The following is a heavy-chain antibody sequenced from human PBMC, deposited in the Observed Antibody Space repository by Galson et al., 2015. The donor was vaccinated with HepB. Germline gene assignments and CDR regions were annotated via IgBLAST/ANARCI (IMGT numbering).Heavy chain of an antibody. D-gene: IGHD6-25*01. Sequence: SLRLSCAASEFTFRNYWMSWVRQAPGKGLEWVANIDQDGSERYYVDSVKGRFTISRDNTKSSLYLQMNSLRAEDTAVYFCARHLRSVKLTGYLAWGPKEPSGASTRFDPFDMWGQGTMLTVSS. CDR1: EFTFRNYW. CDR2: IDQDGSER. V-gene: IGHV3-7*03. CDR3: ARHLRSVKLTGYLAWGPKEPSGASTRFDPFDM. J-gene: IGHJ3*02.